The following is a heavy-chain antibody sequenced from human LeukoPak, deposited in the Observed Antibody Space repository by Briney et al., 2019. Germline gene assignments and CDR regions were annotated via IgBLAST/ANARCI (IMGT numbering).Heavy chain of an antibody. D-gene: IGHD2-15*01. Sequence: PGGSLRLSCVASGFTFSTHVMHWVRQAPGKGLEWVALIWFDGSNKYYSDSVKGRFTISRDNSRNMLYLEMNSLRVEDTAVYYCAREGHCSSGVCSNDYWGQGTLVTVSS. J-gene: IGHJ4*02. V-gene: IGHV3-33*01. CDR3: AREGHCSSGVCSNDY. CDR2: IWFDGSNK. CDR1: GFTFSTHV.